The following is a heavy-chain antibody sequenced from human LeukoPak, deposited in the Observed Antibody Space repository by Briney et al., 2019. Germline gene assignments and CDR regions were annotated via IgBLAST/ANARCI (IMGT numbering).Heavy chain of an antibody. J-gene: IGHJ4*01. D-gene: IGHD2-8*02. Sequence: AGSLKLSCAASGFTFSTYDMNWLRQAPGEGLEWVSYISASGGSIYDADSVKGRFTISRDHAKSSLYLQMHRLTDEDTAFYYCARVYCTGGMCYTGLDDCGEGTLVTVSS. V-gene: IGHV3-48*02. CDR2: ISASGGSI. CDR3: ARVYCTGGMCYTGLDD. CDR1: GFTFSTYD.